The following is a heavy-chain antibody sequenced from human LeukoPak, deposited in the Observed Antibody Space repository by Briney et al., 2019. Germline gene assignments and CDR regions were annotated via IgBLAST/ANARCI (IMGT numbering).Heavy chain of an antibody. V-gene: IGHV3-30*18. J-gene: IGHJ4*02. CDR2: ISYDGSNK. Sequence: PGGSLRLSCAASGFTFSSYGMHWVRQAPSKGLEWVAVISYDGSNKYYADSVKGRFTISRDNSKNTLYLQMNSLRAEDTAVYYCAKDRLGYKDYWGQGTLVTVSS. CDR3: AKDRLGYKDY. CDR1: GFTFSSYG. D-gene: IGHD1-14*01.